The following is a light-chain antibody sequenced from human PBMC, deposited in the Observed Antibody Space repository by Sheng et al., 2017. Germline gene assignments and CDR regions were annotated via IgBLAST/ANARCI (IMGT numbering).Light chain of an antibody. CDR3: QAWDRTTYV. CDR2: QNS. J-gene: IGLJ1*01. CDR1: KMGDKH. Sequence: SYELTQPPSVSVSPGQTASITCSGDKMGDKHVSWYQQKAGQSPILVMYQNSRRPSGIPERFSGSNSGNTATLTISGTQAMDEADYYCQAWDRTTYVFGTGTKVTVL. V-gene: IGLV3-1*01.